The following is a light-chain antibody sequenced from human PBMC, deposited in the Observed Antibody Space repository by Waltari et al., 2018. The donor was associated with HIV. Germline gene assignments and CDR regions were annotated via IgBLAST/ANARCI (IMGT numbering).Light chain of an antibody. V-gene: IGKV1-9*01. CDR1: EDINEF. CDR3: QQLNTYPPDT. J-gene: IGKJ2*01. CDR2: AAS. Sequence: DIQLTQSPSFLSASIGDRVTITCRASEDINEFLAWYQQKPGVAPKLLIYAASTLEDEVPSRFSGSGSGTDFTLTISSLQPEDFATYFCQQLNTYPPDTFGPGTKLEIK.